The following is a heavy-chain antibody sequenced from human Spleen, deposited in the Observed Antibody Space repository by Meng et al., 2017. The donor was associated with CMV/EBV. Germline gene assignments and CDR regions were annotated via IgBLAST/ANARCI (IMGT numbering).Heavy chain of an antibody. CDR1: GFTFSSYS. J-gene: IGHJ5*02. CDR3: ARAGATGYSSGRWWFDP. CDR2: ISSSSSYI. D-gene: IGHD6-19*01. V-gene: IGHV3-21*01. Sequence: EVQLVESGGGLVKPGGSLRLSCASSGFTFSSYSMNWVRQAPGKGLEWVSSISSSSSYIYYADSVKGRFTISRDNAKNSLYLQMNSLRAEDTAVYYCARAGATGYSSGRWWFDPWGQGTLVTVSS.